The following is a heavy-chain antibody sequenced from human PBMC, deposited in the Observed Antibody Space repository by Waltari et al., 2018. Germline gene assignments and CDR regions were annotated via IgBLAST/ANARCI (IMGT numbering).Heavy chain of an antibody. Sequence: QMQLVESGGGVVQPGRSLRLSCAASGFIFSSFAMHWVRQAPGKGLEWVAIITDDGSDKYYSDSVKGRFTISRDNSKNTLSLQMNSLRAEDTAVYYCAKLHPPAVVSYAVFDVWGQGTLVTVSS. V-gene: IGHV3-30*18. J-gene: IGHJ1*01. CDR1: GFIFSSFA. CDR2: ITDDGSDK. D-gene: IGHD3-16*01. CDR3: AKLHPPAVVSYAVFDV.